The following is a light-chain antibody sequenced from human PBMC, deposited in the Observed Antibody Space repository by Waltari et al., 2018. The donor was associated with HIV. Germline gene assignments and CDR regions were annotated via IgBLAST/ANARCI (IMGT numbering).Light chain of an antibody. J-gene: IGLJ2*01. Sequence: SYELPQPPSVSVSPGQTASITSSGDKLGDKYTCWYQQKAGQSPLLVIYQDSKRPSGIPERFSGSNSGNTATLAIGGTHIMDDADYYSQAWDSNTGVFGGGTKLTVL. V-gene: IGLV3-1*01. CDR1: KLGDKY. CDR2: QDS. CDR3: QAWDSNTGV.